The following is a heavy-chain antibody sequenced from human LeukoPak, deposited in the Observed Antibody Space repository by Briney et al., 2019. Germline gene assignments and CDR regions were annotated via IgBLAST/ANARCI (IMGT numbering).Heavy chain of an antibody. CDR2: IYPGDSDT. J-gene: IGHJ4*02. D-gene: IGHD6-13*01. CDR3: ARQYSVGSSDY. CDR1: GYSFTSYW. Sequence: GESLKISCKGSGYSFTSYWIGWVRQMPGTRLEWMGIIYPGDSDTRYSPSFQGQVTISADKSISTAYLQWSSPKASDTAMYYCARQYSVGSSDYWGQGTLVTVSS. V-gene: IGHV5-51*01.